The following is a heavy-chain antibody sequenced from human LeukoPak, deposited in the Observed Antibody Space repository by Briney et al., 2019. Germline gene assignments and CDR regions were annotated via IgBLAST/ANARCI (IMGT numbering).Heavy chain of an antibody. CDR1: RFTFSRYW. CDR3: VRIVSSGWYKDI. D-gene: IGHD6-19*01. CDR2: IKQDGREK. V-gene: IGHV3-7*02. J-gene: IGHJ3*02. Sequence: GGSLRLSCVASRFTFSRYWMNWVRQAPGKGLEWVANIKQDGREKYYVDSVYGRFTISRDNAENSLYLQMNSLRAEDTAVYYCVRIVSSGWYKDIWGQGTMVTVSS.